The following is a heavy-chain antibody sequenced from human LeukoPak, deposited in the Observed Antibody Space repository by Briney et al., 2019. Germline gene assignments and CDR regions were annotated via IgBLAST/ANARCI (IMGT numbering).Heavy chain of an antibody. Sequence: SQTLSLTCTVSGGSISSGGYYWSWIRQHPGKGLEWIGYIYYRGSTYYNPSLKSRVTLSVDTSKNQFSLKLSSVTAADTAVYYCARTENYIPEDCFDPWGQGTLVTVSS. CDR3: ARTENYIPEDCFDP. CDR1: GGSISSGGYY. J-gene: IGHJ5*02. V-gene: IGHV4-31*03. CDR2: IYYRGST. D-gene: IGHD5-24*01.